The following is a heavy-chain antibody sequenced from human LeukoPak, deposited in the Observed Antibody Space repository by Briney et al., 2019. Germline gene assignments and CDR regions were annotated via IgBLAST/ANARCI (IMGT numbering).Heavy chain of an antibody. Sequence: GESLQISCQGSGYRFTRYWIGWGRQVPGKGVEWMGFIYPRDSDTRYSPSFQGQVTISADKSISTAYLQWSSLKASDTAMYYCARHPNYYDSSFFDYWGQGTLVTVSS. V-gene: IGHV5-51*01. J-gene: IGHJ4*02. CDR3: ARHPNYYDSSFFDY. CDR2: IYPRDSDT. CDR1: GYRFTRYW. D-gene: IGHD3-22*01.